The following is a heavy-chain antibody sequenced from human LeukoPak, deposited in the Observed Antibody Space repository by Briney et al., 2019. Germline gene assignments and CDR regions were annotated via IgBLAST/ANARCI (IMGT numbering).Heavy chain of an antibody. CDR2: MNPSTGNT. D-gene: IGHD3-22*01. J-gene: IGHJ6*02. Sequence: ASVKVSCKASGYTFTTYGINWVRQATGQGLEWMGWMNPSTGNTGYAQKFQGRVTLTRNTSISTAYMELSSLRSEDTAVYYCARVRDTHGYGYYYYYGMDVWGQGTTVTVSS. CDR1: GYTFTTYG. V-gene: IGHV1-8*02. CDR3: ARVRDTHGYGYYYYYGMDV.